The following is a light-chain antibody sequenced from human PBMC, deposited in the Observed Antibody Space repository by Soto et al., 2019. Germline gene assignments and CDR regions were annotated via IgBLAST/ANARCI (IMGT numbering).Light chain of an antibody. CDR2: GAS. J-gene: IGKJ4*01. CDR3: QQYGSSLG. V-gene: IGKV3-20*01. Sequence: EIVLTQSPGTLSLSPGERATLSCRASQSVSSSYLAWYQQKPGQAPRLLIYGASSRATGIPDRFSGSGSGKDVTFTISSREPEDFAVYYCQQYGSSLGFGGGTKVEIK. CDR1: QSVSSSY.